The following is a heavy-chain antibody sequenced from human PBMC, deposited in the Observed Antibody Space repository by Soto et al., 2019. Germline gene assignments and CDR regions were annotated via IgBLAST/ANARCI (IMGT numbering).Heavy chain of an antibody. J-gene: IGHJ4*02. CDR2: INPSGGST. CDR3: ARARDTAMVINRENFDY. V-gene: IGHV1-46*01. CDR1: GYTFTSYY. Sequence: ASVQVSCTASGYTFTSYYMHWVRQAPGQGLEWMGIINPSGGSTSYAQKFQGRVTMTRDTSKNQFSLKLSSVTAADTAVYYCARARDTAMVINRENFDYWGQGTLVTVSS. D-gene: IGHD5-18*01.